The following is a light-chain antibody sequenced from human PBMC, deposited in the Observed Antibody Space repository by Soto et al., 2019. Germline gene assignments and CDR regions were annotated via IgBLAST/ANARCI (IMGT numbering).Light chain of an antibody. J-gene: IGKJ3*01. V-gene: IGKV1-6*01. CDR3: LQKYFYPFT. Sequence: AIQMTQSPSSLSASVGDRVTITCRASQGIRNDLDWFQQKPGKAPKLLTYAASNLQIGVPARFSGSGSGTDFTLTISSLQPEDFATYYCLQKYFYPFTFGPGTKVDIK. CDR2: AAS. CDR1: QGIRND.